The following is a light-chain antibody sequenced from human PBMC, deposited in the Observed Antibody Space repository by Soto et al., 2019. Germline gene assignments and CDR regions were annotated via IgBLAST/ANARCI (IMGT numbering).Light chain of an antibody. J-gene: IGLJ1*01. CDR1: NSNIASNT. V-gene: IGLV1-44*01. CDR3: AAWDDTLKRYV. CDR2: YNN. Sequence: VLTQPPSASETPGQTVSISCSGSNSNIASNTVNWYQHLPGTAPKLLIYYNNQRPSGVPDRFSGSKSGTSASLAISGLQSEDESDYYCAAWDDTLKRYVFGTGTRVTVL.